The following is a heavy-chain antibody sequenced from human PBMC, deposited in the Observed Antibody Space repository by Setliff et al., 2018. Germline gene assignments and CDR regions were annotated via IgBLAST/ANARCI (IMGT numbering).Heavy chain of an antibody. Sequence: KPSETLSLTCAVYGGSFSGYYWSWIRQHPGKGLEWIGYIYHSGNTYYNPSLKSRITISVDTSKNQFSLKLTSVTTADTAVYYCALSDHYPFYYDYWGLGTLVTVSS. CDR3: ALSDHYPFYYDY. D-gene: IGHD3-3*01. V-gene: IGHV4-34*01. CDR1: GGSFSGYY. J-gene: IGHJ4*02. CDR2: IYHSGNT.